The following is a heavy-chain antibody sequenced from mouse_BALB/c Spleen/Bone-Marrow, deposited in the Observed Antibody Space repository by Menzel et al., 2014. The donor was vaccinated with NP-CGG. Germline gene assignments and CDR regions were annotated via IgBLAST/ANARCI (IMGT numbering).Heavy chain of an antibody. J-gene: IGHJ4*01. CDR3: ARAVIYYDYGGGPMDY. CDR2: ISSGGSYT. V-gene: IGHV5-9-4*01. Sequence: EVQLVESGGGLVKPGGSLKFSCAASGFTFSSYAMSWVRQSPEKRLEWVAEISSGGSYTYYPDTVTGRFTISRDNAKNTLYLEMSSLRSEDTAMYYCARAVIYYDYGGGPMDYWGQGTSVTVSS. D-gene: IGHD2-4*01. CDR1: GFTFSSYA.